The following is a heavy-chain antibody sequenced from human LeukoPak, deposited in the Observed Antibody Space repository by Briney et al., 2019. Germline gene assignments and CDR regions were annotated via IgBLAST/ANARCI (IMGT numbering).Heavy chain of an antibody. V-gene: IGHV3-7*01. Sequence: PGGSLRLSCAASGFTFSSYWMSWVRQAPGKGLEWVANIKQDGSEKYYVDSVKGRFTISRDNAKNSLHLQMNSLRAEDTAVYYCARDNYYGSGTFDYWGQGTLVTVSS. D-gene: IGHD3-10*01. CDR2: IKQDGSEK. CDR1: GFTFSSYW. CDR3: ARDNYYGSGTFDY. J-gene: IGHJ4*02.